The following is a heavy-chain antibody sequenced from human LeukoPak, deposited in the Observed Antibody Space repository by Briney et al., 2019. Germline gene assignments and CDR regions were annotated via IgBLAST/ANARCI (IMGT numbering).Heavy chain of an antibody. Sequence: GGSLRLSCADSGFTFSNYWMTWVRQAPDKGLEWVSTVSGSGGSTYYADSMKGRFTISRDNSKNTLSLQMSGLRAEDTAVYYCARGSSASYYNSRFDYWGQGTLVTVSS. D-gene: IGHD3-10*01. CDR2: VSGSGGST. CDR1: GFTFSNYW. V-gene: IGHV3-23*01. J-gene: IGHJ4*02. CDR3: ARGSSASYYNSRFDY.